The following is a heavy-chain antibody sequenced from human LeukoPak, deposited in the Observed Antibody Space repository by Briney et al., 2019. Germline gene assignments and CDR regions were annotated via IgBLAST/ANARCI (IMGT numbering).Heavy chain of an antibody. CDR2: IYPGDSDT. Sequence: GESLKISCKGSGYSFTSYWIGWVRQMPGKGLEWMGIIYPGDSDTRYSPSFQGQVTISADKSISTAYLQWSSLKASDTAMYYCARHGDGYNPYYYYGMDVWGQGTTVTVSS. J-gene: IGHJ6*02. CDR3: ARHGDGYNPYYYYGMDV. D-gene: IGHD5-24*01. CDR1: GYSFTSYW. V-gene: IGHV5-51*01.